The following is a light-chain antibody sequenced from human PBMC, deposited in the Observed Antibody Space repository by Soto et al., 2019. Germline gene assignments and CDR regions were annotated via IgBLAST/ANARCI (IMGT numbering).Light chain of an antibody. CDR3: QQTDSSPFT. J-gene: IGKJ4*01. CDR2: GAS. CDR1: QSVSSY. Sequence: ENVLTQSPATLSLSPGERATLSCRASQSVSSYLAWYQQKPGQAPRLLIYGASSRATGIPDRFSGSGSGTDFTLTISRLEPEDFAVYYCQQTDSSPFTFGGGTKVDIK. V-gene: IGKV3-11*01.